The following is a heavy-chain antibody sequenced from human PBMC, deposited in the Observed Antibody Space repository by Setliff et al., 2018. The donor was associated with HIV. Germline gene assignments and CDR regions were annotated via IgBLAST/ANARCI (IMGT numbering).Heavy chain of an antibody. CDR1: GGSFSNHY. Sequence: PSETLSLTCAVYGGSFSNHYWTWIRQPPGKGLEWIGEINPSESTHYNPSLKSRVTISVDTSKNQFSLILTSVTAADTAVYYCARGGDWTLDYWGRGSLVTVPS. D-gene: IGHD2-21*02. CDR2: INPSEST. CDR3: ARGGDWTLDY. V-gene: IGHV4-34*01. J-gene: IGHJ4*02.